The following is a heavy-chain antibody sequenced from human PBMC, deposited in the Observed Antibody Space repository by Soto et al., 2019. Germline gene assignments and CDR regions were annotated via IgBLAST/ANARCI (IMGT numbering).Heavy chain of an antibody. CDR3: ATNLPSIVVVPAAMRGAYYYYGMDV. CDR2: ISGSGGST. V-gene: IGHV3-23*01. D-gene: IGHD2-2*01. J-gene: IGHJ6*02. CDR1: GFTFSSYA. Sequence: SLRLSCAASGFTFSSYAMSWVRQAPGKGLEWVSAISGSGGSTYYADSVKGRFTISRGNSKNTLYLQMNSLRAEDTAVYYCATNLPSIVVVPAAMRGAYYYYGMDVWGQGTTVTVSS.